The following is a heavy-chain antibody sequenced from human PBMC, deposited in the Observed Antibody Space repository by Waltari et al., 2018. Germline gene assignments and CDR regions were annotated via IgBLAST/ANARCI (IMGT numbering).Heavy chain of an antibody. D-gene: IGHD7-27*01. V-gene: IGHV4-38-2*01. J-gene: IGHJ4*02. CDR3: ASGDGYFDY. CDR2: IYHSGST. Sequence: QVQLQESGPGLVKPSETLSLTCAVPGYSISSGYYCGWIRQPPGKGLEWIGSIYHSGSTYYNPSRKSRVTISVDTSKNQFSLKLSSVTAADTAVYYCASGDGYFDYWGQGTL. CDR1: GYSISSGYY.